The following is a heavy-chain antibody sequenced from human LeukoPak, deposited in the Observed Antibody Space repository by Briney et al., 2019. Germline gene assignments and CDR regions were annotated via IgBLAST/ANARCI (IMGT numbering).Heavy chain of an antibody. D-gene: IGHD1-26*01. J-gene: IGHJ4*02. Sequence: GGSLRLSCAASGFTFSGSAMHWVRQASGKGLEWVGRIRSKANSYATAYAASVKGRFTISRDDSKSTAYLQMSSLKTEDTAVYYCTKSIVGAADWGQGTLVTVSS. CDR3: TKSIVGAAD. CDR2: IRSKANSYAT. V-gene: IGHV3-73*01. CDR1: GFTFSGSA.